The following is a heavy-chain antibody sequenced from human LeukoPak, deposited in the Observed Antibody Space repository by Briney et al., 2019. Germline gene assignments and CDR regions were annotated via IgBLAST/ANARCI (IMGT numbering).Heavy chain of an antibody. CDR2: IRRKANSYAT. V-gene: IGHV3-73*01. Sequence: AGGSLRLSCAASGFTFSASAMHWVRQASGKGLEWVGRIRRKANSYATAYAASVKGRFTIYSDDSKNTAYLQMNSLKIEDTAVYYCTRRQTDDSSGYYAYWGQGTLVTVSS. D-gene: IGHD3-22*01. CDR1: GFTFSASA. J-gene: IGHJ4*02. CDR3: TRRQTDDSSGYYAY.